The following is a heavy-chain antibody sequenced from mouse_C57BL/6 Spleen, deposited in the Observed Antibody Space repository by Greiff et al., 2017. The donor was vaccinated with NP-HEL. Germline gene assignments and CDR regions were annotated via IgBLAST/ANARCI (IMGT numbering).Heavy chain of an antibody. J-gene: IGHJ4*01. V-gene: IGHV1-54*01. D-gene: IGHD2-5*01. CDR1: GYAFTNYL. Sequence: QVQLKQSGAELVRPGTSVKVSCKASGYAFTNYLIEWVKQRPGQGLEWIGVINPGSGGTNYNEKFKGKATLTADKSSSTAYMQLSSLTSEDSAVYFCARENSNYYYAMDYWGQGTSVTVSS. CDR3: ARENSNYYYAMDY. CDR2: INPGSGGT.